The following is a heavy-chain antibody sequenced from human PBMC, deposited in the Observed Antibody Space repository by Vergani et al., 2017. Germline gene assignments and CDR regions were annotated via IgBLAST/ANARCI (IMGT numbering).Heavy chain of an antibody. CDR2: INHSGST. Sequence: QVQLQQWGAGLLKPSETLSLTCAVYGGSFSGYYWSWIRQPPGKGLEWIGEINHSGSTNYNPSLKSRVTISVDTSKNQFSLKLSSVTAADTAVYYCARAGAAAGTGXFDPWGQGTLVTVSS. CDR1: GGSFSGYY. J-gene: IGHJ5*02. D-gene: IGHD6-13*01. CDR3: ARAGAAAGTGXFDP. V-gene: IGHV4-34*01.